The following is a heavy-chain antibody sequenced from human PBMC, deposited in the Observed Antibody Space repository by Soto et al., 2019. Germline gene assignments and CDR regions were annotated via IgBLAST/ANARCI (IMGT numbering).Heavy chain of an antibody. D-gene: IGHD6-19*01. CDR3: ARAAVAGLYYYYGMDV. CDR2: ISAYNGNT. Sequence: QVQLVQSGAEVKKPGASVKVSCKASGYTFTSYGISWVRQAPGQGLEWMGWISAYNGNTNYAQKLQGRVTMTTDTSTSTAYMELRSLRSNDTAVYYCARAAVAGLYYYYGMDVWGQGTTVTVSS. J-gene: IGHJ6*02. CDR1: GYTFTSYG. V-gene: IGHV1-18*01.